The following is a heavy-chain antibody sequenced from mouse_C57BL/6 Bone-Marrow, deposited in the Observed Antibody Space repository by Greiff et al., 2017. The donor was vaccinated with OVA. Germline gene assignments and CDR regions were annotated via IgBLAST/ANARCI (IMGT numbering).Heavy chain of an antibody. Sequence: EVQLQQSGAELVKPGASVKLSCTASGFNIKDYYMHWVKQRTEQGLEWIGRIDPEDGETKYAPKFPGKATITADTSSNTAYLQLSSLTSEETAAYYCARSHYYGSRCDNGGQGTTLTVSS. J-gene: IGHJ2*01. CDR1: GFNIKDYY. D-gene: IGHD1-1*01. CDR2: IDPEDGET. CDR3: ARSHYYGSRCDN. V-gene: IGHV14-2*01.